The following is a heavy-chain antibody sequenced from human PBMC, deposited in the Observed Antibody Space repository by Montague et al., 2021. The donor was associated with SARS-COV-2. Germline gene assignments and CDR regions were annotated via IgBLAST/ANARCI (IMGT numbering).Heavy chain of an antibody. D-gene: IGHD4-17*01. Sequence: SETLSLTCIVSGESIDRDTYYWGWIRQSPGKGLERIGSLSSSGSTYYNPSLRSRVTISMDTSKNHSSLKLSSVTAADTAIYYCARQYGDYSDNAFTIWGQGTMVIVSS. V-gene: IGHV4-39*01. CDR3: ARQYGDYSDNAFTI. CDR1: GESIDRDTYY. CDR2: LSSSGST. J-gene: IGHJ3*02.